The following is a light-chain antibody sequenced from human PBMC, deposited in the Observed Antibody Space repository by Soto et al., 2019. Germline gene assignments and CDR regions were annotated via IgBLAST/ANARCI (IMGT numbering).Light chain of an antibody. CDR2: GNS. CDR1: SSNIGAGYD. Sequence: QSVLTQPPSVSGAPGQRVTISCTGMSSNIGAGYDVHWYQQLPGTAPKLLIYGNSNRPSGVPDRFSGSKSGTSASLAITGLQAEDEADYDCQSYDSSLSGYVFGTGTKVTVL. CDR3: QSYDSSLSGYV. J-gene: IGLJ1*01. V-gene: IGLV1-40*01.